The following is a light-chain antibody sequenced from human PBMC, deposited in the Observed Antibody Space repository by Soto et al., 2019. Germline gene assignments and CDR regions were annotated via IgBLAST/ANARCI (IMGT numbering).Light chain of an antibody. J-gene: IGKJ5*01. CDR2: DAS. CDR3: QECDNWPPGT. CDR1: HSVSNY. Sequence: DIVLTQSPATLSLSPGERVTLSCRASHSVSNYLAWYQHKPGQAPRLLIYDASNRATGIPARFSGSGSGTDFTLTISSLEPEDLAIYYCQECDNWPPGTFGQGTRLEIK. V-gene: IGKV3-11*01.